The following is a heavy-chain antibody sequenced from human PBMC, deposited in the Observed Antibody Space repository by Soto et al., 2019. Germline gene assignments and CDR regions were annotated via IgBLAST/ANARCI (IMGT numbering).Heavy chain of an antibody. Sequence: QPGGSLRPSCPPPAFTVSNYWMHWVRQPPRKVLVWVARVNSEGRKINYADSGKGPFSISRHNAKNTLYLHSNSLRAKETAVYYCARDSLGGATTGLFAYWGQGTPVTVSS. J-gene: IGHJ4*02. CDR1: AFTVSNYW. V-gene: IGHV3-74*01. CDR2: VNSEGRKI. CDR3: ARDSLGGATTGLFAY. D-gene: IGHD2-21*01.